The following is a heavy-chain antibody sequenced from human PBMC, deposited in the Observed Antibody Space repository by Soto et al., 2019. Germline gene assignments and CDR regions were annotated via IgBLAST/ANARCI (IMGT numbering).Heavy chain of an antibody. CDR2: INVGNGMS. V-gene: IGHV1-3*01. CDR1: GYSFTSYA. J-gene: IGHJ4*02. Sequence: QVQLVQSGAEVKKPGASVKVSCKTSGYSFTSYAIHWVRQAPGQGLEWRGWINVGNGMSRYSQMFQGRVTITRGTSATTAYMELSSLRFEDTAVYYCARAGYSSTWDSYFDHWGQGTLVTVSS. D-gene: IGHD6-13*01. CDR3: ARAGYSSTWDSYFDH.